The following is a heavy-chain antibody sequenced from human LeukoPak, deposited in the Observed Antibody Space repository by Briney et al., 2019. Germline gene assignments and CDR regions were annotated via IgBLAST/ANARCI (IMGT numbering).Heavy chain of an antibody. V-gene: IGHV3-23*01. J-gene: IGHJ3*02. CDR1: GFTFSSYA. CDR3: AKGEKSRFFGPRAGAFDI. Sequence: GGSLRLSCAASGFTFSSYAMSWVRQAPGKGLEWVSAISGSGGSTYYADSVEGRFTISRDNSKNTLYLQMNSLRAEDTAVYYCAKGEKSRFFGPRAGAFDIWGQGTMVTVSS. CDR2: ISGSGGST. D-gene: IGHD3/OR15-3a*01.